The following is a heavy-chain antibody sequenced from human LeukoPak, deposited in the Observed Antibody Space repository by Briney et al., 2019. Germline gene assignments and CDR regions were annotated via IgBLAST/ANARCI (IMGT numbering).Heavy chain of an antibody. V-gene: IGHV1-46*01. CDR1: GYTFTSCY. CDR3: ARDSSRPVGAPSFDY. J-gene: IGHJ4*02. Sequence: ASVKVSCKASGYTFTSCYMHWVRQAPGQGLEWMGIINPSGGSTSYAQKFQGRVTMTRDTSTSTVYMELSSLRSEDTAVYYCARDSSRPVGAPSFDYWGQGTLVTVSS. CDR2: INPSGGST. D-gene: IGHD1-26*01.